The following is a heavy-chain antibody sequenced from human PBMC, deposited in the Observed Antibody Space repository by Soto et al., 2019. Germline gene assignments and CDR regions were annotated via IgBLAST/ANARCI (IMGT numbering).Heavy chain of an antibody. CDR2: INHSGST. Sequence: PSETLSLTXAVYGGSFSGYYWSWIRQPPGKGLEWIGEINHSGSTNYNPSLKSRVTISVDTSKNQFSLKLSSVTAADTAVYYCARRGQPGTRAYYYGMDVWGQGTTVTVSS. J-gene: IGHJ6*02. CDR1: GGSFSGYY. D-gene: IGHD1-7*01. V-gene: IGHV4-34*01. CDR3: ARRGQPGTRAYYYGMDV.